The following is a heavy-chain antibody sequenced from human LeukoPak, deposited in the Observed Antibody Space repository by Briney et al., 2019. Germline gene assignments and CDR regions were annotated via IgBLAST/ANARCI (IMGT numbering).Heavy chain of an antibody. CDR2: ISYDGSNK. Sequence: GRSLRLSCAASGFTFSSYAMHWVRQAPGKGLEWVAVISYDGSNKYYAASVKGRFTISRDNSKTTLYLQMNSLRAEDTAVYCCAREEVGATDFDYWGQGTLVTVSS. D-gene: IGHD1-26*01. J-gene: IGHJ4*02. CDR1: GFTFSSYA. CDR3: AREEVGATDFDY. V-gene: IGHV3-30*04.